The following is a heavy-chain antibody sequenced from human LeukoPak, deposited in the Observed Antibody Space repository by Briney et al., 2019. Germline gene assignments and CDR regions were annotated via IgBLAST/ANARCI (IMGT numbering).Heavy chain of an antibody. CDR1: GGAFSSYA. CDR2: IIPILGIA. Sequence: GASVKVSCKASGGAFSSYAISWVRRAPGQGLEWMGRIIPILGIANYAQKFQGRVTITADKSTSTAYMELSSLRSEDTAVYYCAVVCGGDCHVRADYWGQGTLVTVSS. V-gene: IGHV1-69*04. D-gene: IGHD2-21*02. CDR3: AVVCGGDCHVRADY. J-gene: IGHJ4*02.